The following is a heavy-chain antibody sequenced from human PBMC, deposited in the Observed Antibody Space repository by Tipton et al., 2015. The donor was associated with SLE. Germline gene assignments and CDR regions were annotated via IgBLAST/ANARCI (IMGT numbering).Heavy chain of an antibody. CDR1: GGSISSSSYY. CDR3: ARGSFERDFWSGYYRGWFDP. Sequence: TLCLTCTVSGGSISSSSYYWGWIRQPPGKGLEWIGGIYYSGSTYYNPSLKSRVTISVDTSKNQFSLKLSSVTAADTAVYYCARGSFERDFWSGYYRGWFDPWGQGTLVTVSS. CDR2: IYYSGST. D-gene: IGHD3-3*01. V-gene: IGHV4-39*07. J-gene: IGHJ5*02.